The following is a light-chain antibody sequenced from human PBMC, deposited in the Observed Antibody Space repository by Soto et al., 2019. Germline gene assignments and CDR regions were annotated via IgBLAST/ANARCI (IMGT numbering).Light chain of an antibody. J-gene: IGLJ7*01. Sequence: QSVLTQPASVSGSPGQSITISCTGTSSDVGAYNYVSWYQQHPGKAPELIIFDVTNRPSGVSNRFSGSKSGNTASLTISGLQAEDETDYYCSSYTSSSIYVFGPGTQLTVL. CDR2: DVT. CDR1: SSDVGAYNY. CDR3: SSYTSSSIYV. V-gene: IGLV2-14*01.